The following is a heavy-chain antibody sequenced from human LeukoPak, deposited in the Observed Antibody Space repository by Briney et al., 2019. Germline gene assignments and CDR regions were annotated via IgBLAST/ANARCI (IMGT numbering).Heavy chain of an antibody. V-gene: IGHV4-34*01. D-gene: IGHD1-26*01. Sequence: SETLSLTCAVYGGSFSGYYWSWIRQPPGKGLEWIGEINHSGSTNYNPSLKSRVTISVDTSKNQFSLKLSSVTAADTAVYYCARDRSGSIVGANFDYWGQGALVTVSS. CDR1: GGSFSGYY. CDR3: ARDRSGSIVGANFDY. J-gene: IGHJ4*02. CDR2: INHSGST.